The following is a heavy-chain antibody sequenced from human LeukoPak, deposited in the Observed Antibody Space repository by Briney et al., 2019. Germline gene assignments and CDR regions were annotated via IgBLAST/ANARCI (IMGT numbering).Heavy chain of an antibody. V-gene: IGHV4-59*12. Sequence: NPSETLSLTCTVSGGSISSYYWSWIRQPPGKGLEWIGYIYYSGSTNYNPSLKSRVTISVDTSKNQFSLKLSSVIAADTAVYYCARENDGAGRRWGAFDIWGQGTMVTVSS. CDR3: ARENDGAGRRWGAFDI. D-gene: IGHD1-1*01. CDR1: GGSISSYY. J-gene: IGHJ3*02. CDR2: IYYSGST.